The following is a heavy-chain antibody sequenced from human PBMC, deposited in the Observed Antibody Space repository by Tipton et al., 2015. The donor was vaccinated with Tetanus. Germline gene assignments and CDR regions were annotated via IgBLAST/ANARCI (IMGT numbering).Heavy chain of an antibody. CDR2: IKEDESEH. Sequence: SGFSFSTYNFHWVRQAPGKGLEWVANIKEDESEHQYADSVKGRFTISRDNAKSSLYLQMNSLRVEDTAVYYCARDMDYWGQGTLVTVSS. J-gene: IGHJ4*02. V-gene: IGHV3-7*01. CDR3: ARDMDY. CDR1: GFSFSTYN.